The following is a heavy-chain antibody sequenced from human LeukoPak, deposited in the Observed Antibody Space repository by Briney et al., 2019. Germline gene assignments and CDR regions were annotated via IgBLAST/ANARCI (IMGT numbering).Heavy chain of an antibody. D-gene: IGHD5-18*01. CDR2: IIPIFGTA. CDR1: GGTFSSYA. V-gene: IGHV1-69*05. J-gene: IGHJ5*02. CDR3: ARAPERGYSHGNNWFDP. Sequence: ASVKVSCKASGGTFSSYAISWVRQAPGQGLEWMGGIIPIFGTANYAQKFQGRVTITTDESTSTAYMELSSLRSEDTAVYYCARAPERGYSHGNNWFDPWGQGTLVTVSS.